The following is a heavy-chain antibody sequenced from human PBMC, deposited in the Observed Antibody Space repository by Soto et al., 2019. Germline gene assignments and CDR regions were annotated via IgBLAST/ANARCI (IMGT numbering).Heavy chain of an antibody. V-gene: IGHV3-53*02. CDR3: ARGTDYGDARGAFDI. D-gene: IGHD4-17*01. J-gene: IGHJ3*02. CDR2: IYSGGAT. CDR1: GFTVSSNY. Sequence: EVQLVETGGDLIQPGGSLRLSCAASGFTVSSNYMSWVRQAPGKGLEWVSIIYSGGATYYADSVKGRFTISRDNSKNTLYRQMNSLRADDTAVYYCARGTDYGDARGAFDIWGQGTMVTVSS.